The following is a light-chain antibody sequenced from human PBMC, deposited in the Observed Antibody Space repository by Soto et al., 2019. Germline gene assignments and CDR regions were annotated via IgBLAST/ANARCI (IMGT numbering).Light chain of an antibody. CDR3: CSYTTSSTYV. J-gene: IGLJ1*01. CDR1: SSDVGGYNY. Sequence: QSALTQPASVSGSPGQSIAISCTGTSSDVGGYNYVSWYQQHPGKAPKLMIYDLSNRPSGVSNRFSGSKSGNTASLTISGLQAEDEADYYCCSYTTSSTYVFGTGTKLTVL. V-gene: IGLV2-14*03. CDR2: DLS.